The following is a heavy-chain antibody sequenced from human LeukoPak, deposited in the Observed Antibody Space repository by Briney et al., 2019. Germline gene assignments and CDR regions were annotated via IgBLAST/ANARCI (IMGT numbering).Heavy chain of an antibody. D-gene: IGHD3-10*01. Sequence: PGGSLRLSCAASGFTFSDYFMTWIRQSPGKGLEWVSYISSSSSNTNYADSVKGRFTISRDNAKNSLSLQMNSLRAEDTAVYYCARDVESMVGVGVWGQGTLVTVSS. J-gene: IGHJ4*02. CDR1: GFTFSDYF. CDR2: ISSSSSNT. CDR3: ARDVESMVGVGV. V-gene: IGHV3-11*05.